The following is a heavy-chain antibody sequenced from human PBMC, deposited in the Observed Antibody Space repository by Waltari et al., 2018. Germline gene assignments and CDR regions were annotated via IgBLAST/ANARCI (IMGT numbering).Heavy chain of an antibody. J-gene: IGHJ6*02. Sequence: EVQLVESGGGLVQPGGSLRLSCAASGFPVRTNYMSWVRQAPGKGLEWVSVIYSGGSTYYADSVKGRFTISRDNSKNTLYLQMNSLRAEDTAVYYCARDRWGDYYYGMDVWGQGTTVTVSS. CDR3: ARDRWGDYYYGMDV. CDR2: IYSGGST. D-gene: IGHD7-27*01. V-gene: IGHV3-66*01. CDR1: GFPVRTNY.